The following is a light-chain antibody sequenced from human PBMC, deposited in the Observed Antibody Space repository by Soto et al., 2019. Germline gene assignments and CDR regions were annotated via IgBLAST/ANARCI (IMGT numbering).Light chain of an antibody. Sequence: QSALTQPASVSGSPGQSITISCTGNSSDVGGYNYVSWYQQHPGKAPKLMIYDVSNRPSGVSNRFSGSKSGNTASLTISGLQAEDEADYYCSSYTSSSISGVVFGGGTKLTVL. J-gene: IGLJ2*01. CDR3: SSYTSSSISGVV. V-gene: IGLV2-14*01. CDR2: DVS. CDR1: SSDVGGYNY.